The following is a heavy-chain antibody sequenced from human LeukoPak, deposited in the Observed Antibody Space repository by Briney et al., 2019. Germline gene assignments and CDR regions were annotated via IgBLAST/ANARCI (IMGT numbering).Heavy chain of an antibody. V-gene: IGHV1-69*04. Sequence: GASVKVSCKASGGTFSSYAISWVRQAPGQGLERMGRIIPILGIANYAQKFQGRVTITADKSTSTAYMELSSLRSEDTAVYYCARGSNVVVTFDYWGQGTLVTVSS. D-gene: IGHD2-21*02. J-gene: IGHJ4*02. CDR1: GGTFSSYA. CDR3: ARGSNVVVTFDY. CDR2: IIPILGIA.